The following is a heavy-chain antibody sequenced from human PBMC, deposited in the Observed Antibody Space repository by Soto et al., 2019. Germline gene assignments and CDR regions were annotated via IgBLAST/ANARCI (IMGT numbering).Heavy chain of an antibody. V-gene: IGHV3-66*01. D-gene: IGHD6-13*01. CDR1: GFTVSSNY. J-gene: IGHJ4*02. CDR3: ASLEGPSSSWYGVY. CDR2: IYSGGST. Sequence: GGSLRLSCAASGFTVSSNYMSWVRQAPGKGLEWVSVIYSGGSTYYADSVKGRFTISRDNSKNTLYLQMNSLRAEDTAVYYCASLEGPSSSWYGVYWGQGTLVTVSS.